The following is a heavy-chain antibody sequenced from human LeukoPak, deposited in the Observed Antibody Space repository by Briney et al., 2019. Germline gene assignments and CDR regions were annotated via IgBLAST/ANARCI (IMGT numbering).Heavy chain of an antibody. V-gene: IGHV3-11*01. J-gene: IGHJ4*02. Sequence: GGSLRLSCAASGFTFSDYYMSWIRQAPGKGLEWVSYISSSGSIIYSADPVKGRFTISRDNAKNSLYLQMNSLRAEDTAVYYCARYWAARGSLEYWGQGTLVTVSS. D-gene: IGHD3-10*01. CDR3: ARYWAARGSLEY. CDR2: ISSSGSII. CDR1: GFTFSDYY.